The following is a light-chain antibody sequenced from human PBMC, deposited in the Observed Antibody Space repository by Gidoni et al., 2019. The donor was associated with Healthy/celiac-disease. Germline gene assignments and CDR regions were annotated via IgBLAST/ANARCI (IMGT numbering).Light chain of an antibody. Sequence: EIVLTQSPGTLSLSPGERATLSCRASQSVSSSYLAWYQQKPGQATRLLNYGASSRATGIPDRCSGSGSGTDITLTISRLEPEDFAVYYCQQYGSSQWTFXQXTKLEIK. CDR1: QSVSSSY. CDR3: QQYGSSQWT. CDR2: GAS. J-gene: IGKJ2*02. V-gene: IGKV3-20*01.